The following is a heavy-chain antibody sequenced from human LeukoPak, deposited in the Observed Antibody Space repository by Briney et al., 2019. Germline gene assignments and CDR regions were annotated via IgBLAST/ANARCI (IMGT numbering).Heavy chain of an antibody. CDR1: GGSISSGSYY. Sequence: SQTLSLTCTVSGGSISSGSYYWSWIRQPAGKGLEWIGRIYTSGSTNYNPSLKSRVTISVDTSKNQFSLKLSSVTAADTAVYYCARGILVRGKGWFDPWGQGTLVTVSS. J-gene: IGHJ5*02. V-gene: IGHV4-61*02. CDR3: ARGILVRGKGWFDP. CDR2: IYTSGST. D-gene: IGHD3-10*01.